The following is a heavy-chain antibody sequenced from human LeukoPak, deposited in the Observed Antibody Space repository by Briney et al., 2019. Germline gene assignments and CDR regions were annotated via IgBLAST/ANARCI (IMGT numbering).Heavy chain of an antibody. V-gene: IGHV3-48*03. CDR1: GFIFSSYE. CDR2: ISSSGRTM. J-gene: IGHJ4*02. CDR3: ARSQGPYDY. Sequence: GGSLRLSCAASGFIFSSYEMSWVRQAPGKGLEWVSYISSSGRTMYYADSVKGRFTVSRDNAKNTLYLQLNSLRAEDTAIYYCARSQGPYDYWGQGTLVTVSS.